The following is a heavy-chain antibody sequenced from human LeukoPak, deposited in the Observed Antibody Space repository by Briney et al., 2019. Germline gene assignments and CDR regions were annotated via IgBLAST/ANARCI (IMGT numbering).Heavy chain of an antibody. Sequence: PGGSLRLSCSASGFIFSNYWMTWVSQAPGKWLEWVANIKQDGSEKYYVDSVKGRFTISRDNAKKSLYLQMNSLRAEDTAVYFCARDMIILQSWGQRTLVTVSS. D-gene: IGHD3-16*01. V-gene: IGHV3-7*04. CDR1: GFIFSNYW. CDR3: ARDMIILQS. CDR2: IKQDGSEK. J-gene: IGHJ5*02.